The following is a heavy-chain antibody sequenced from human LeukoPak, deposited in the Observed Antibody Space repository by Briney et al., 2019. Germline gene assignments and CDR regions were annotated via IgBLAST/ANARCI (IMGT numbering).Heavy chain of an antibody. CDR1: GYSFTSYW. J-gene: IGHJ4*02. Sequence: RGESLKISCKGSGYSFTSYWIGWVRQMPGKGLEWMGIIYPGDSDTRYSPSFQGQVTISADKSISTAYLQWSSLKASDTAMYYCARSGLDCSGGSCSGLDYWGQGTLVTVSS. CDR2: IYPGDSDT. D-gene: IGHD2-15*01. CDR3: ARSGLDCSGGSCSGLDY. V-gene: IGHV5-51*01.